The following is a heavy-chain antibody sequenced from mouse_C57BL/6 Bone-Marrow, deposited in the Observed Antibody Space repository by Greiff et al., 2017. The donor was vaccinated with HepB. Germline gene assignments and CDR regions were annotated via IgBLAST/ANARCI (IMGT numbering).Heavy chain of an antibody. V-gene: IGHV1-82*01. Sequence: VQLQESGPELVKPGASVKISCKASGYAFSSSWMNWVKQRPGKGLEWIGRIYPGDGDTNYNGKFKGKATLTADKSSSTAYMQLSSLTSEDSAVYFCARSPTAYWGQGTLVTVSA. CDR3: ARSPTAY. CDR2: IYPGDGDT. J-gene: IGHJ3*01. CDR1: GYAFSSSW.